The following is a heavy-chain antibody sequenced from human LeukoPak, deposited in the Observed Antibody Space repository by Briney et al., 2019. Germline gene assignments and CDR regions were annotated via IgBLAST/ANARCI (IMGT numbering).Heavy chain of an antibody. Sequence: SQTLSLTCTVSGGSISSGGYYWSWIRQHPGKGLEWIGYIYYSGSTYYNPSLKSRVTISVDTSKNQFSLKLSSVTAADTAVYYCARTHSGYDSGFDYWGQGTLVTVSS. J-gene: IGHJ4*02. V-gene: IGHV4-31*03. CDR3: ARTHSGYDSGFDY. D-gene: IGHD5-12*01. CDR1: GGSISSGGYY. CDR2: IYYSGST.